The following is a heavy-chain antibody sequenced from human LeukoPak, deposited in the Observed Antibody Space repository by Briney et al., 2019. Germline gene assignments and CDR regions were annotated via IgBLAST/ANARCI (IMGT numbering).Heavy chain of an antibody. V-gene: IGHV4-31*03. CDR1: GGSISSGGYY. Sequence: SETLSLTCTVSGGSISSGGYYWSWIRQHPGTGLEWIGYIYYSGSTYYNPSLKSRVTISVDTSKNQFSLKLSSVTAADTAVYYCARSLGYCSSTCCYEFRFDPWGQGTLVTVSS. CDR2: IYYSGST. J-gene: IGHJ5*02. D-gene: IGHD2-2*01. CDR3: ARSLGYCSSTCCYEFRFDP.